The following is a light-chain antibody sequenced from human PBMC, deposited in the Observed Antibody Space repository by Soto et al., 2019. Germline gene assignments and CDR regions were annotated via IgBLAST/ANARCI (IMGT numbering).Light chain of an antibody. CDR2: GNS. V-gene: IGLV1-40*01. CDR1: SSNIGAGYD. Sequence: QSVLTQPPSVSGAPGQRVTISCTGSSSNIGAGYDVHWYQQLPGTAPKLLIYGNSNRPSGVPDRFSGSKSGTSASLAITGLQAEDEPDYYCLSYDSSLSGYVFGTGTKLTVL. CDR3: LSYDSSLSGYV. J-gene: IGLJ1*01.